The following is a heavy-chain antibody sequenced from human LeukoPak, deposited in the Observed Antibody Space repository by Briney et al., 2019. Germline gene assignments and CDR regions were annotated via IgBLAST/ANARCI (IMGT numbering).Heavy chain of an antibody. CDR3: EERFIN. V-gene: IGHV3-30-3*01. D-gene: IGHD3-16*02. CDR1: GFTFSSYA. J-gene: IGHJ4*02. Sequence: LPGGSLRLSCAASGFTFSSYAMHWVRQAPGKGLEWVAVISYDGSNKYYADSVKGRFTISRDNSKNTLYLQMNSLRAEDTAVYYCEERFINWGQGTLVTVSS. CDR2: ISYDGSNK.